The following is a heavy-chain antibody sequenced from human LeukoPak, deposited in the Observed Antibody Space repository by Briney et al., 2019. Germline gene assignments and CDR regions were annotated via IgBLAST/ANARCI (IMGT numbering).Heavy chain of an antibody. CDR2: IIPIFGTA. J-gene: IGHJ4*02. Sequence: SVKVSCKASGGTFSSYAISWVRRAPGQGLEWMGGIIPIFGTANYAQKFQGRVTITADESTSTAYMELSSLRSEDTAVYYCASVVVDYYGSGSYYPSYDYWGQGTLVTVSS. CDR3: ASVVVDYYGSGSYYPSYDY. D-gene: IGHD3-10*01. CDR1: GGTFSSYA. V-gene: IGHV1-69*01.